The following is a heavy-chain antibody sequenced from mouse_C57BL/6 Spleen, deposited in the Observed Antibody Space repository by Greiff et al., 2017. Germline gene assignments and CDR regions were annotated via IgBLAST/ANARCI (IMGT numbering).Heavy chain of an antibody. J-gene: IGHJ3*01. V-gene: IGHV1-7*01. CDR3: AKEDPYDYDWFAY. CDR1: GYTFTSYW. D-gene: IGHD2-4*01. Sequence: QVQLKQSGAELAKPGASVKLSCKASGYTFTSYWMHWVKQRPGQGLEWIGYINPSSGYTKYNQKFKDKATLPADKSSSTAYMQLSSLTYEDSAVYYCAKEDPYDYDWFAYWGQGTLVTVSA. CDR2: INPSSGYT.